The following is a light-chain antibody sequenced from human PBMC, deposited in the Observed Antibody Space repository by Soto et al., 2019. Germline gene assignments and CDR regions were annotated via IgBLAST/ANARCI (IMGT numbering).Light chain of an antibody. CDR1: SSDIGGYNY. J-gene: IGLJ2*01. CDR2: EVS. CDR3: NSYKTTSARV. V-gene: IGLV2-14*01. Sequence: QSGLTQPASVSGSPGQSITISCTGTSSDIGGYNYVSWYQQHPGKAPKLIIFEVSHRPSGVSNRFSGSKSGTTATLTISGLQTEDEADYYCNSYKTTSARVFGGGTQLTVL.